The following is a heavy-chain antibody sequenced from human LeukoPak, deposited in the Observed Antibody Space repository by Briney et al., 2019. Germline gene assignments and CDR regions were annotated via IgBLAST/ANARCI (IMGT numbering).Heavy chain of an antibody. D-gene: IGHD3-22*01. Sequence: GGSLRLSCAASGFTFSSYWMSWVRQAPGNGLEWVANIKQDGSEKYYVDSVKGRFTISRDNAKNSLYLQMNSLRAEDTAVYYCARSYDSRSYYFDYWGQGTLVTVSS. J-gene: IGHJ4*02. CDR2: IKQDGSEK. CDR1: GFTFSSYW. V-gene: IGHV3-7*04. CDR3: ARSYDSRSYYFDY.